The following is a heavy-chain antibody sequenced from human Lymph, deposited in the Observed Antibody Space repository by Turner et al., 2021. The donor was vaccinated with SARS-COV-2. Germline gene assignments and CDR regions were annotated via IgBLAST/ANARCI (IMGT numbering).Heavy chain of an antibody. D-gene: IGHD3-10*01. CDR3: ARGDYYGSGTYPGKTFDY. CDR1: GFTFSSYA. V-gene: IGHV3-30-3*01. CDR2: ISFDGNNK. Sequence: QVQLVESGGVVVQPGRSLRLSSAASGFTFSSYAMHRVRQAAGKGLEWVAVISFDGNNKYYTDAVKGRFTISRDNSKNTLYLQLNSLRPEDTAVYYCARGDYYGSGTYPGKTFDYWGQGTLVTVSS. J-gene: IGHJ4*02.